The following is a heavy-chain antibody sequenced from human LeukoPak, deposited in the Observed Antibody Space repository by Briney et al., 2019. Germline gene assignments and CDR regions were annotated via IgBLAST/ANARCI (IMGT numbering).Heavy chain of an antibody. CDR2: IYTSGST. J-gene: IGHJ6*03. CDR1: GYSISGGFY. CDR3: ARETYDILTGSYMDV. D-gene: IGHD3-9*01. V-gene: IGHV4-61*02. Sequence: SETLSLTCTVSGYSISGGFYWSWIRQPAGKGLEWIGRIYTSGSTNYNPSLKSRVTISVDTSKNQFSLKLSSVTAADTAVYYCARETYDILTGSYMDVWGKGTTVTISS.